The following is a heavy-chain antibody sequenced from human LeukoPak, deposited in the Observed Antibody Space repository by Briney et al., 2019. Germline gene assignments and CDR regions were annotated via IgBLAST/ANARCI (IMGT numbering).Heavy chain of an antibody. CDR2: ISGSGGST. V-gene: IGHV3-23*01. CDR3: AKVGSTVTTFFFPGSYYFDY. D-gene: IGHD4-17*01. CDR1: GFTFSSYG. J-gene: IGHJ4*02. Sequence: PGGSLRLSCAASGFTFSSYGMSWVRQAPGKGLEWVSAISGSGGSTYYADSVKGRFTISRDNSKNTLYLQMNSLRAEDTAVYYCAKVGSTVTTFFFPGSYYFDYWGQGTLVTVSS.